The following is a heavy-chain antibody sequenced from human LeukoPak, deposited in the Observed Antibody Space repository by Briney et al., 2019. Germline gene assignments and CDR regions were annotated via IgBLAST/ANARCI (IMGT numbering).Heavy chain of an antibody. CDR2: IDWDDDK. D-gene: IGHD6-19*01. J-gene: IGHJ3*02. CDR1: GFSLSTSGMR. CDR3: ARIQGIAEAGTLSVWAFDI. Sequence: ESGPTLVNPTQTLTLTCTFSGFSLSTSGMRVSWIRRPPGKALEWLARIDWDDDKFYSTSLKTRLTISKDTSKNQVVLTMTNMDPVDTATYYCARIQGIAEAGTLSVWAFDIWGQGTMVTVSS. V-gene: IGHV2-70*04.